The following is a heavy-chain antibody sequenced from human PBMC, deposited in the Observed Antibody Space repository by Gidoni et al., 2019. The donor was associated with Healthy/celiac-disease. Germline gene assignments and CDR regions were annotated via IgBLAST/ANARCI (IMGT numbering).Heavy chain of an antibody. CDR2: INPSGGST. V-gene: IGHV1-46*01. J-gene: IGHJ4*02. CDR1: GYTFTSYY. CDR3: ARLATSRDPEDY. Sequence: QVQLVQSGAEVKMPGASVKVSCNASGYTFTSYYMHWVRQAPGQGLEWMGIINPSGGSTSYAQKFQGRVTMTRDTSTSTVYMELSSLRSEDTAVYYCARLATSRDPEDYWGQGTLVTVSS.